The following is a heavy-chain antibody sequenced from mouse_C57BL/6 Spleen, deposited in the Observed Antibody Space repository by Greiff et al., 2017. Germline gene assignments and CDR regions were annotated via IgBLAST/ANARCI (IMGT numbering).Heavy chain of an antibody. J-gene: IGHJ4*01. Sequence: EVKLVESGGGLVKPGGSLKLSCAASGFTFSSYAMSWVRQTPEKRLEWVATISDGGSYTYYPDNVKGRFTISRDNANNNLYLQMSHMKSEATAMYYCAREGAYYGNPRAMDYWGQGTSVTVSS. D-gene: IGHD2-10*01. CDR2: ISDGGSYT. V-gene: IGHV5-4*01. CDR1: GFTFSSYA. CDR3: AREGAYYGNPRAMDY.